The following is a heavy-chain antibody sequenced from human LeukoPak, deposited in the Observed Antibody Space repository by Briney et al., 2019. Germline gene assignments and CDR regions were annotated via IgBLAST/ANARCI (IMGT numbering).Heavy chain of an antibody. CDR2: TNTDGSST. D-gene: IGHD3-22*01. Sequence: GGSLRLSCEASGFTFSLYWMHWVRQAPGKGLVWVSRTNTDGSSTSYVDSVKGRFTISRDNANNTMYLQMNSLRAEDTAMYYCVPTDSSGLDWGQGTLVTVSS. CDR1: GFTFSLYW. J-gene: IGHJ4*02. V-gene: IGHV3-74*01. CDR3: VPTDSSGLD.